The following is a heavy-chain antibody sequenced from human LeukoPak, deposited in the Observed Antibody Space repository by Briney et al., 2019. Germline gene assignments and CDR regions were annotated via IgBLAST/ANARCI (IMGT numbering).Heavy chain of an antibody. CDR1: GGTFSSYA. Sequence: GASVKVSCKASGGTFSSYAISWVRQALGQGLEWMGRIIPIFGIANYAQKFQGRVTITADKSTSTAYMELSSLRSEDTAVYYCARNIAVADTEWFDPWGQGTLVTVSS. J-gene: IGHJ5*02. V-gene: IGHV1-69*04. CDR3: ARNIAVADTEWFDP. CDR2: IIPIFGIA. D-gene: IGHD6-19*01.